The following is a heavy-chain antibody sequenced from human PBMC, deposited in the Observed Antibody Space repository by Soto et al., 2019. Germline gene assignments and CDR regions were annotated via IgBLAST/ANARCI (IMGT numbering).Heavy chain of an antibody. CDR2: ISSSGSTI. CDR1: GFTFSDYY. CDR3: ARDLRYFDWLPNWFDP. V-gene: IGHV3-11*01. D-gene: IGHD3-9*01. Sequence: QVQLVESGGGLVKPGGSLRLSCAASGFTFSDYYMSWIRQAPGKGLEWVSYISSSGSTIYYADSVKGRFTISRDNAKNSLYLQMNSLSAEDTAVYYCARDLRYFDWLPNWFDPWGQGTLVTVSS. J-gene: IGHJ5*02.